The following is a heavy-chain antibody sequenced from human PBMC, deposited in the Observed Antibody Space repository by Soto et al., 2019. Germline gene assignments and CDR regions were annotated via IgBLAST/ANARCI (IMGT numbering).Heavy chain of an antibody. J-gene: IGHJ6*03. CDR3: ERGGYCSGGSCYSNYYMDV. CDR1: GFTFSNYW. CDR2: INSDGSST. Sequence: EVQLVESGGGLVQPGGSLRLSCAASGFTFSNYWMHWVRQAPGKGLVWVSRINSDGSSTSYADSVKGRFTISRDNAKNTLYLQMNSLRAEDTAVYYCERGGYCSGGSCYSNYYMDVWGKGTTVTVSS. D-gene: IGHD2-15*01. V-gene: IGHV3-74*01.